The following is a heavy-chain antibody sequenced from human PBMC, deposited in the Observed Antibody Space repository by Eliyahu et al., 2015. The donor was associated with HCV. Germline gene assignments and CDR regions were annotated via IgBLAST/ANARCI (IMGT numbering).Heavy chain of an antibody. J-gene: IGHJ5*02. V-gene: IGHV3-7*01. CDR2: VQQNGXDK. CDR3: AALDPIMAERPA. Sequence: EVQLVESGGGLVQPGGSLRLSCVASGFTFSNYWMSWVRQAPGKGLEWVANVQQNGXDKYYVDSVKGRFTLSRDNTENSMYLQMNSLRAEDTAVYYCAALDPIMAERPAWGQGTLVTVSS. D-gene: IGHD5-18*01. CDR1: GFTFSNYW.